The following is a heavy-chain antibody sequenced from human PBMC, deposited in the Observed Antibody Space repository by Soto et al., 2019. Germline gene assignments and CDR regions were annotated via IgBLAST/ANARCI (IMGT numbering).Heavy chain of an antibody. V-gene: IGHV4-39*01. CDR1: GGSISSAGYY. Sequence: SETLSLTCTVSGGSISSAGYYWGWIRQPPGKGLEWIGSIYYSGSTYYHPSLKSRVSISVDLSKNQFSLTLNSVTAADTAVYFCATYASGGYYYFDYWGQGSLVTSPQ. D-gene: IGHD3-10*01. CDR2: IYYSGST. CDR3: ATYASGGYYYFDY. J-gene: IGHJ4*02.